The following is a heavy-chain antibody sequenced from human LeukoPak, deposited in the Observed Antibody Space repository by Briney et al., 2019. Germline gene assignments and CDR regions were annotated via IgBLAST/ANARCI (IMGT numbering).Heavy chain of an antibody. CDR2: IYYSGST. CDR3: ARDRAQYYDFWSGYFNFDY. D-gene: IGHD3-3*01. V-gene: IGHV4-59*01. CDR1: GCSISSYY. J-gene: IGHJ4*02. Sequence: SETLSLTCTVSGCSISSYYWSWIRQPPGKGLEWIGYIYYSGSTNYNPSLKSRVTISVDTSKNQFSLKLSSVTAADTAVYYCARDRAQYYDFWSGYFNFDYWGQGTLVTVSS.